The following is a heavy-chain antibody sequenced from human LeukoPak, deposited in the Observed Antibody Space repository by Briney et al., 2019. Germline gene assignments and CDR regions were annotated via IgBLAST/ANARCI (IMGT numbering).Heavy chain of an antibody. CDR2: IKQDGSEK. CDR3: ATYGVVQSAIDY. D-gene: IGHD3-3*01. Sequence: PGGSLRLSCAAFGLTFNKYWMMWVRQAPGKGPEWVANIKQDGSEKYYVDSVKGRFTISRDNGKNSLSLQMNGLRAEDTAIYYCATYGVVQSAIDYWGQGTLVTVAS. V-gene: IGHV3-7*01. CDR1: GLTFNKYW. J-gene: IGHJ4*02.